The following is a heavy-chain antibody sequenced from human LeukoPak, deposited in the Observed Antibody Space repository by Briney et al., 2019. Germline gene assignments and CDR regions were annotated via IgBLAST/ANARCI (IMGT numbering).Heavy chain of an antibody. CDR1: GGSISSGGYY. CDR3: ASCSSTSCRRGAPDAFDI. V-gene: IGHV4-31*03. D-gene: IGHD2-2*01. Sequence: SETLSLTCTVSGGSISSGGYYWSWIRQHPGKGLEWIGYIYYSGSTYYNPSLKSRVTISVDTSKNQFSLKLSSVTAADTAVYYCASCSSTSCRRGAPDAFDIWGQGTMVTVSS. J-gene: IGHJ3*02. CDR2: IYYSGST.